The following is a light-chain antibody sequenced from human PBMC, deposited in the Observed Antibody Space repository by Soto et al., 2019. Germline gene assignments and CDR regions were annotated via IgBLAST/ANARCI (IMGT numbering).Light chain of an antibody. V-gene: IGKV3-15*01. CDR2: AAS. CDR3: QQYNNWIT. Sequence: EIVMTQSPATLSVFPGERAILSCRASQSISINLAWYKQKPGQAPRLLIYAASNRAAGVPARFSGSWSGTEFTLTISSLQSEDFAVDYCQQYNNWITFGQGTRLEIK. J-gene: IGKJ5*01. CDR1: QSISIN.